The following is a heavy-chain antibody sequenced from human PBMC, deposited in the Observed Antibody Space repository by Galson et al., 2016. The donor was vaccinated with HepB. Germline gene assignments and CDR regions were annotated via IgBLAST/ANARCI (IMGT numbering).Heavy chain of an antibody. J-gene: IGHJ3*02. Sequence: SLRLSCAASEFTFSSFAMHWVRQAPGKRLECVSGISSSGGSTHYTDSVKGRFIISRDNSKNTLYLQMSSLRPEDTAVYYCVKGGAVELAEFDIWGQGTMVTASS. CDR3: VKGGAVELAEFDI. D-gene: IGHD1-1*01. CDR1: EFTFSSFA. CDR2: ISSSGGST. V-gene: IGHV3-64D*08.